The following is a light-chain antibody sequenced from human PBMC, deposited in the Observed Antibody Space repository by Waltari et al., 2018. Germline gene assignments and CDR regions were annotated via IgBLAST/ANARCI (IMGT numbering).Light chain of an antibody. Sequence: SSELIQDPAVSVALGPTVRITCQGDSLRSYYASWYQQKPGQAPVLVIYGKNNRPSGIPDRFSGSSSGNTASLTITGAQAEDEADYYCNSRDSSGNHLRVFGGGTKLTVL. CDR2: GKN. J-gene: IGLJ2*01. CDR1: SLRSYY. V-gene: IGLV3-19*01. CDR3: NSRDSSGNHLRV.